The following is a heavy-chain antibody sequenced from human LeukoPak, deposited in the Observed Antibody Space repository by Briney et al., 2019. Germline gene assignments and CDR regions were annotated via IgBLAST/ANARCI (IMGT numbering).Heavy chain of an antibody. CDR3: ATSTHYYDSSGYHPLGY. CDR2: IYYSGST. J-gene: IGHJ4*02. V-gene: IGHV4-59*01. CDR1: GGSISSYY. Sequence: SETLSLTCTVSGGSISSYYWSWIRQPPGEGLEWIGYIYYSGSTNYNPSLKSRVTISVDTSKNQFSLKLSSVTAADTAVYYCATSTHYYDSSGYHPLGYWGQGTLVTVSS. D-gene: IGHD3-22*01.